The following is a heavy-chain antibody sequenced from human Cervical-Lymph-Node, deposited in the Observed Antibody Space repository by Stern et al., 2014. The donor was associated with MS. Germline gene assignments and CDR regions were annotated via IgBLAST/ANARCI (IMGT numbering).Heavy chain of an antibody. V-gene: IGHV1-69*06. CDR1: GGSFSDNA. CDR2: TIPVFGTA. D-gene: IGHD3-16*01. Sequence: VQLVESGAEVKKPGSSVRVSCKASGGSFSDNAISWVRQAPGQGLEWVGETIPVFGTAQYAQKLQGRVIITADKSTSTAYLELNSLISEDTAIYFCARGYLSRSSYVYWGQGTLVTVSS. J-gene: IGHJ4*02. CDR3: ARGYLSRSSYVY.